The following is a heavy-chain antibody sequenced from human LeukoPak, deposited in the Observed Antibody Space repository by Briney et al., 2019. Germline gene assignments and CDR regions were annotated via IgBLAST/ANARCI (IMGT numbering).Heavy chain of an antibody. CDR3: ARNYYEPTYDYYFDC. J-gene: IGHJ4*02. CDR2: ISGSGGST. CDR1: GFIFDTYA. V-gene: IGHV3-23*01. Sequence: GRSLRLSCAASGFIFDTYAMSWVRQAPGKGLEWVSAISGSGGSTYYADSVRGRFTISRDNSKNTLYLHMNSLRAEDTALYYCARNYYEPTYDYYFDCWGQGTLVTVSS. D-gene: IGHD1-26*01.